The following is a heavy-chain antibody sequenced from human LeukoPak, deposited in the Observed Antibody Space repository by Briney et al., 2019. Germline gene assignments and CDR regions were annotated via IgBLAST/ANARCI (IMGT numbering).Heavy chain of an antibody. J-gene: IGHJ1*01. CDR1: GFTFSAYA. Sequence: PGGSLRLSCAASGFTFSAYAMSWVRQAPGKGLEWVSGISNGGGSTHYADSVKGRFTISRDNSKNTLFLQMNSLRADDTALYYWAKDHRGAVAYYAQNFQHWGQGSLVTVSS. CDR3: AKDHRGAVAYYAQNFQH. D-gene: IGHD6-19*01. CDR2: ISNGGGST. V-gene: IGHV3-23*01.